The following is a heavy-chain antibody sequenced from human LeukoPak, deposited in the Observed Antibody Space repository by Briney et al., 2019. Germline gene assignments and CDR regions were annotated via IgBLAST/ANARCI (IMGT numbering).Heavy chain of an antibody. CDR3: AKDRTIVVAKDTYNWFDP. Sequence: GGSLRLSCAASGFTFSSYWMSWVRQAPGKGLEWVANIKQDGSEKYYVDSVKGRFTISRDNSKNTLYLQMNSLRAEDTAVYYCAKDRTIVVAKDTYNWFDPWGQGTLVTVSS. CDR2: IKQDGSEK. V-gene: IGHV3-7*03. J-gene: IGHJ5*02. CDR1: GFTFSSYW. D-gene: IGHD3-22*01.